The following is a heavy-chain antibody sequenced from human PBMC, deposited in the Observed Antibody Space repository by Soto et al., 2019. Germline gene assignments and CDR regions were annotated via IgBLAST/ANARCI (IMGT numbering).Heavy chain of an antibody. V-gene: IGHV1-69*12. CDR1: GGTFSSYA. J-gene: IGHJ4*02. D-gene: IGHD5-18*01. Sequence: QFQLVQSGAEVKKPGSSVKVSCKASGGTFSSYAISCVRQAPGQVLEWMGGIIPIFGTANYAQKFQGRVTITADESTSTAYMALSSLRSEDTAVYYCARAHVDTAMVTPFDYWGQGTLVTVSS. CDR2: IIPIFGTA. CDR3: ARAHVDTAMVTPFDY.